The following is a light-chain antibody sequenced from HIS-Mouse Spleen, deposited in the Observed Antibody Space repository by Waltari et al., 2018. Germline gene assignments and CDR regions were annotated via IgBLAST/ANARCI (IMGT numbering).Light chain of an antibody. Sequence: SYELTQPPSVSVSPGQTARITCSGDALPKKHASWYQHKSGQAPVLVSYEDSKRPSGIPERFSGSSSGTMATLTISGAQVEDEADYYCYSTDSSGNHRVFGGGTKLTVL. V-gene: IGLV3-10*01. CDR2: EDS. J-gene: IGLJ2*01. CDR1: ALPKKH. CDR3: YSTDSSGNHRV.